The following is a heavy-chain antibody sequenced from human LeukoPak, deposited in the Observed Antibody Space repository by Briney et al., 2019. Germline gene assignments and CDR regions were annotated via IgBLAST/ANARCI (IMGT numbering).Heavy chain of an antibody. V-gene: IGHV7-4-1*02. CDR2: INTNTGNP. Sequence: GASVKVSCKASGYTFTSYAMNWVRQAPGQGPEWMGWINTNTGNPTYAQGFTGRFVFSLDTSVSTAYLQISSLKAEDTAVYYCARQKTDYYDSSGYYIFGYWGQGTLVTVSS. J-gene: IGHJ4*02. D-gene: IGHD3-22*01. CDR3: ARQKTDYYDSSGYYIFGY. CDR1: GYTFTSYA.